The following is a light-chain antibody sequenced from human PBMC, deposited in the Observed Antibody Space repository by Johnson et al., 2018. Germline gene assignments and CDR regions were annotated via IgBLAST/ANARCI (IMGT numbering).Light chain of an antibody. CDR3: GTWYSSLSAGNV. CDR1: SSNIGNNY. J-gene: IGLJ1*01. V-gene: IGLV1-51*02. Sequence: QSVLTQPPSVSAAPGQKVTISCSGSSSNIGNNYVSWYQQLPGTAPKLLIYENNKRPSGIPDRFSGSKSGTSATLGITGLQTGDEADYYCGTWYSSLSAGNVFGTGTKVTRL. CDR2: ENN.